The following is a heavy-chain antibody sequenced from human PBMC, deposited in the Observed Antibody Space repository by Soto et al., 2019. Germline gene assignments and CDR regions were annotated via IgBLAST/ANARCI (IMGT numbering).Heavy chain of an antibody. CDR1: GFTFSSYA. J-gene: IGHJ4*02. V-gene: IGHV3-23*01. D-gene: IGHD6-13*01. CDR2: ISGSDGST. CDR3: ARRSSSWYFDY. Sequence: WGSLRLSCAASGFTFSSYAMNWVRQAPGKGLEWVSVISGSDGSTYYADSVKGRFPISRDNSKNTLNLQMNSLKAEATAVYYCARRSSSWYFDYWGQGTLVTVSS.